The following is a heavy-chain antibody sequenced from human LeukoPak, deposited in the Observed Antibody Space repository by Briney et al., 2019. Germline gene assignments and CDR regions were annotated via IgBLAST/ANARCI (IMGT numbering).Heavy chain of an antibody. Sequence: SATLSLTCTVSGASISSGGYYWGWIRQPPGKGLEWIGYIYHSGSTYYNPSLKSRFTISVDRSKNQFSLKLSSVTAADTAVYYCARGEPACSSTSCYSNWFDPWGQGTLVTVSS. J-gene: IGHJ5*02. V-gene: IGHV4-30-2*01. D-gene: IGHD2-2*01. CDR1: GASISSGGYY. CDR2: IYHSGST. CDR3: ARGEPACSSTSCYSNWFDP.